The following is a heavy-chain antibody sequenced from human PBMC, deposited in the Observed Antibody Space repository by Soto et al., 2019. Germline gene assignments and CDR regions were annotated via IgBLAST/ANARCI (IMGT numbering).Heavy chain of an antibody. Sequence: EVQLVESGGGLVQPGGSLRLSCAASGFTFSSYWMSWVRQAPGKGLEWVANIKQDGSEKYYVDSVKGRFTISRDNAKNTRYLQMNSVRAEDTAVYYCARDRSGYSSSWDPNPHWFDPWGQGTLVTVSS. D-gene: IGHD6-13*01. CDR3: ARDRSGYSSSWDPNPHWFDP. J-gene: IGHJ5*02. CDR2: IKQDGSEK. CDR1: GFTFSSYW. V-gene: IGHV3-7*03.